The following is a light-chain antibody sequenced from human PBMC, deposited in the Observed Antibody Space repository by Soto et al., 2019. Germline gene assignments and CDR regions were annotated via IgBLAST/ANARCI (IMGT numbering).Light chain of an antibody. V-gene: IGLV2-8*01. J-gene: IGLJ2*01. CDR3: SSYARNRDLL. CDR1: SSDVGGYSY. CDR2: EVS. Sequence: QSALTQPPSASGSPGQSVAISCTGTSSDVGGYSYVSWYQQHPGKAPKLMIYEVSKRPSGVPDRFSGSKSGNTASLTVSGLQAEDEADYYGSSYARNRDLLFGGGTKLTVL.